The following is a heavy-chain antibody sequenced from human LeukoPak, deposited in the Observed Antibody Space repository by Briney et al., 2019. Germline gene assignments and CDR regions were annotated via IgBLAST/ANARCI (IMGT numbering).Heavy chain of an antibody. CDR2: IYYSGST. J-gene: IGHJ4*02. V-gene: IGHV4-39*01. CDR1: GGSISSSSDY. D-gene: IGHD6-19*01. CDR3: ARHSFSSGWKSFDY. Sequence: SETLSLTCTVSGGSISSSSDYWGWIRQPPGKGLEWIGSIYYSGSTYYNPSLKSRVTISVDMSKNQFSLKLSSVTAADTAVYSCARHSFSSGWKSFDYWGQGTLVTVSS.